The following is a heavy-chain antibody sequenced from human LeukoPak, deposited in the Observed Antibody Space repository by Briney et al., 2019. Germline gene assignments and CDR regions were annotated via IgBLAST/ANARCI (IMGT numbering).Heavy chain of an antibody. D-gene: IGHD6-13*01. CDR3: ARVSSSWYNWFDP. Sequence: SETLSLTCTVSGGSISSYYWSWIRQPPGKGLEWIGYIYYSGSTNYNPSLKSRVTISVDTSKNQFSLKLSSVTAADTAVYHCARVSSSWYNWFDPWGQGTLVTVSS. J-gene: IGHJ5*02. V-gene: IGHV4-59*01. CDR1: GGSISSYY. CDR2: IYYSGST.